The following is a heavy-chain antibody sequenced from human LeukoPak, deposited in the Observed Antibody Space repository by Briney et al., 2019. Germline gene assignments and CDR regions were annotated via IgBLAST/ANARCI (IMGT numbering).Heavy chain of an antibody. Sequence: ASVKVSCKASGYTFTGYYMHWVRQAPGQGLEWMGWINPNSGGTNYAQKFQGRVTMTRDTSISTAYMELSRLRSDDTAVYYCARGPLYYDILTGSDYWGQGTLVTVSS. CDR2: INPNSGGT. CDR1: GYTFTGYY. CDR3: ARGPLYYDILTGSDY. J-gene: IGHJ4*02. V-gene: IGHV1-2*02. D-gene: IGHD3-9*01.